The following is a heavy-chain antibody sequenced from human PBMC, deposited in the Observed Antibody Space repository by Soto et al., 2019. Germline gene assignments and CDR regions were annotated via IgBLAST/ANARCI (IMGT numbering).Heavy chain of an antibody. Sequence: GGSLRLSCASSGFTFSSYVMSWVRQAPGKGLEWVSGISDSGFKIYYADSVKGRFTISRDTSKNTLYLQMDSLKAGDTAVYYCAKRVEGCSGVSCFASLGYWGQGTLVTVSS. CDR2: ISDSGFKI. CDR3: AKRVEGCSGVSCFASLGY. CDR1: GFTFSSYV. D-gene: IGHD2-15*01. J-gene: IGHJ4*02. V-gene: IGHV3-23*01.